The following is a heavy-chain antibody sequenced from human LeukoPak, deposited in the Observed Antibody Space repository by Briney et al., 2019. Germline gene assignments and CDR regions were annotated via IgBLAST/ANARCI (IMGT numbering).Heavy chain of an antibody. CDR3: ARGGLIQRHAFDI. J-gene: IGHJ3*02. Sequence: PGRSLRLSCAASGFTFSSYEMNWVRQAPRKGLEWVSYISSSGSTIYYADSVKGRFTISRDNAKNSLYLQMNSLRGEDTALYYCARGGLIQRHAFDIWGQGTMVTVSS. CDR1: GFTFSSYE. V-gene: IGHV3-48*03. D-gene: IGHD1-1*01. CDR2: ISSSGSTI.